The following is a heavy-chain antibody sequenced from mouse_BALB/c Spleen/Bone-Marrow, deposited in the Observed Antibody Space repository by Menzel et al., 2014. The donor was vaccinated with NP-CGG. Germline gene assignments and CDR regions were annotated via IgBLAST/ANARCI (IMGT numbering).Heavy chain of an antibody. Sequence: EVMLVESGGGLVQPGGSLKLSCAAPGFTFSSYTMSWVRQTPEKRLDWVAYISNGGGSTYYPDTVKGRFTISRDNAKNTLYLQMSSLKSEDTAMYYCARGNGFAYWGQGTLVTVSA. CDR1: GFTFSSYT. CDR3: ARGNGFAY. CDR2: ISNGGGST. V-gene: IGHV5-12-2*01. J-gene: IGHJ3*01.